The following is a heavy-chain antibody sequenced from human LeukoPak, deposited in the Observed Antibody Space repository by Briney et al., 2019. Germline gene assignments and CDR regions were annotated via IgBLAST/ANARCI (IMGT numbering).Heavy chain of an antibody. CDR2: IYYSGST. Sequence: SETLSLTCTVSGGSISSSSYYWGWIRQPPGKGLEWIGSIYYSGSTYYNPSLKSRVTISVDTSKNQFSLKLSSVTAADTAVYYCARSSVEYSGSPAAVDYWGQGTLVTVSS. V-gene: IGHV4-39*01. CDR1: GGSISSSSYY. J-gene: IGHJ4*02. D-gene: IGHD6-6*01. CDR3: ARSSVEYSGSPAAVDY.